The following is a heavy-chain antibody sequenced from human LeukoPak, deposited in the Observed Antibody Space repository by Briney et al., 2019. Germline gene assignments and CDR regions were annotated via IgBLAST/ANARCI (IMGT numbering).Heavy chain of an antibody. J-gene: IGHJ3*02. D-gene: IGHD3-22*01. CDR2: IYYSGST. V-gene: IGHV4-39*07. Sequence: SETLSLTCTVSGGSISSSSYYWGWIRQPPGKGLEWIGSIYYSGSTYYNPSLKSRVTISVDTSKNQFSLKLSSVTAADTAVYYCARGARITMIVVVIYDAFDIWGQGTMVTVSS. CDR1: GGSISSSSYY. CDR3: ARGARITMIVVVIYDAFDI.